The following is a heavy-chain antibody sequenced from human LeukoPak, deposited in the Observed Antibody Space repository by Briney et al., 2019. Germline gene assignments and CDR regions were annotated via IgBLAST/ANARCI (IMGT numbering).Heavy chain of an antibody. D-gene: IGHD2-15*01. CDR2: IWYDGSNK. CDR1: GFTFSNYV. Sequence: GGSLRLSCSASGFTFSNYVMHWVRQAPGKGLEWVAIIWYDGSNKYYADSVKGRFTISRDNSRNTLYLQMNSLRAEDTAVYYCARIGCTGGSCRPYYYYGMDVWGQGTTVTVSS. V-gene: IGHV3-33*08. J-gene: IGHJ6*02. CDR3: ARIGCTGGSCRPYYYYGMDV.